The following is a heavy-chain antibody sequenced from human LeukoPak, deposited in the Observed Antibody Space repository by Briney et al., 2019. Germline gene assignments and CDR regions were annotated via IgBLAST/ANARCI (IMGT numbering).Heavy chain of an antibody. V-gene: IGHV4-59*01. CDR3: ARIIHWGFVWYLDL. D-gene: IGHD7-27*01. CDR2: IYYSGST. J-gene: IGHJ2*01. Sequence: PSETLSLTCTVSGGSISSSYWSWIRQPPGKGLEWIGYIYYSGSTNYNPSLKSRLTISVDTSKNQFSLKLSSVTAADTAVYYCARIIHWGFVWYLDLWGRGTLVTVSS. CDR1: GGSISSSY.